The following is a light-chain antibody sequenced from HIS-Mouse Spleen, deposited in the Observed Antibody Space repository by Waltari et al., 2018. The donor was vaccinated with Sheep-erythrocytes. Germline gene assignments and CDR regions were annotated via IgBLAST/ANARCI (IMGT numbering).Light chain of an antibody. V-gene: IGLV1-44*01. J-gene: IGLJ2*01. CDR1: SSNIGSNT. CDR3: AAWDDSLNGVV. Sequence: QSVLTQPPSASGTPGQRVTIPCSGSSSNIGSNTVTWYQQLPGPAPKLFIYSNNQRPSGVPDRFSGSKSGTSASLAISGLQSEDEADYYCAAWDDSLNGVVFGGGTKLTVL. CDR2: SNN.